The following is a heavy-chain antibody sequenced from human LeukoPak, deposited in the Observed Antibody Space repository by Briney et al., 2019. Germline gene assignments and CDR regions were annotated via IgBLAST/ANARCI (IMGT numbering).Heavy chain of an antibody. CDR3: VSFYETY. CDR2: INNDGGGT. V-gene: IGHV3-74*01. CDR1: GFTFSSYW. D-gene: IGHD2/OR15-2a*01. J-gene: IGHJ4*02. Sequence: GGSLRLSCAASGFTFSSYWMYWVRQTPGKGLVFVSRINNDGGGTTYADSVKGRFTISRDNAKNTVYLQMNSLRAEDTAVYYCVSFYETYWGRGTLVTVSS.